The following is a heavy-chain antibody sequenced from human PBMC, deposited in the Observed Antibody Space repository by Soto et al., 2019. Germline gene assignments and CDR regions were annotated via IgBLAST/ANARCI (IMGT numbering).Heavy chain of an antibody. CDR1: GGSITSYY. D-gene: IGHD5-12*01. V-gene: IGHV4-59*01. J-gene: IGHJ4*02. Sequence: SETLSLTCTVSGGSITSYYWNWVRQPPGKGLEWIGYIYYSGSTNYNPSLKSRVSLSVDTSKNQFSLKVYSVTAADTAVYYCARDRDGYNYFDYWGQGTLVTVSS. CDR2: IYYSGST. CDR3: ARDRDGYNYFDY.